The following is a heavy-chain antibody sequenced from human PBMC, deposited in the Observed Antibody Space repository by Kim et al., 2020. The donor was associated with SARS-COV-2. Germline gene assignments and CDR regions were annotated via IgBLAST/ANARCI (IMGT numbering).Heavy chain of an antibody. CDR1: GFTFDDYA. CDR3: AKDTGYRYYYDSSSYLDY. V-gene: IGHV3-9*01. Sequence: GGSLRLSCAASGFTFDDYAMHWVRQAPGKGLEWVSGISWNSGNIGHADSVKGRFTISRDNAKNSLYLQMNSLRAEDTALYYCAKDTGYRYYYDSSSYLDYWGQGTLVTVSS. J-gene: IGHJ4*02. CDR2: ISWNSGNI. D-gene: IGHD3-22*01.